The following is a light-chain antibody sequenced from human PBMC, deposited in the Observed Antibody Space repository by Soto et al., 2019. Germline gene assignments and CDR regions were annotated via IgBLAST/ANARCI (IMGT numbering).Light chain of an antibody. V-gene: IGKV1-39*01. CDR1: QSISSY. CDR3: QQSYSTPWT. CDR2: AAS. J-gene: IGKJ1*01. Sequence: IRITHSPSSLYASVGYGVTITCRASQSISSYLNWYQQKPGKAPKLLIYAASSLQSGVPSRFSGSGSGTDFTLTISSLQPEDFATYYCQQSYSTPWTFGQGTKVDIK.